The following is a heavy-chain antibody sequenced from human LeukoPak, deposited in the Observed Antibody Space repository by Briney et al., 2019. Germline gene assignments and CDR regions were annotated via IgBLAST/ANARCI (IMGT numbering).Heavy chain of an antibody. CDR3: ARTSFPNSGDYNWFDP. D-gene: IGHD4-17*01. Sequence: ASVKVSCKASGYTFTSYGISWVRQAPGQGLEWMGWISAYNGNTNYAQKLQGRVTMTTDTSTSTAYMELSRLRSEDTAVYYCARTSFPNSGDYNWFDPWGQGTLVTVSS. CDR1: GYTFTSYG. CDR2: ISAYNGNT. J-gene: IGHJ5*02. V-gene: IGHV1-18*01.